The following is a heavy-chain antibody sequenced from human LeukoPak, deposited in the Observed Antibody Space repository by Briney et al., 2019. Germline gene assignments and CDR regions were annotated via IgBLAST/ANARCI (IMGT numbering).Heavy chain of an antibody. CDR2: INHSGST. Sequence: SETLSLTCAVYGGSFSGYYWSWIRQPPGKGLEWIGEINHSGSTNYNPSLKNRVTISVDTSKNQFSLKLSSVTAADTAVYYCARTVVPAAPYYYYYYMDVWGKGTTVTVSS. J-gene: IGHJ6*03. CDR3: ARTVVPAAPYYYYYYMDV. D-gene: IGHD2-2*01. V-gene: IGHV4-34*01. CDR1: GGSFSGYY.